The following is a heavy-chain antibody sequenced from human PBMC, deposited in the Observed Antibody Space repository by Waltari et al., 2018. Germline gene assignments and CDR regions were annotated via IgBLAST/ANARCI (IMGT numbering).Heavy chain of an antibody. CDR1: GGSISSSSYY. CDR3: ARHSIRSGYDWAYYYYGMDV. J-gene: IGHJ6*02. Sequence: QLQLQESGPGLVKPSETLSLTCTVSGGSISSSSYYWGWIRQPPGKGREWIGSIYYSGSTFYNPSLKSRVTISVDTSKNQFSLKLSSVTAADTAVYYCARHSIRSGYDWAYYYYGMDVWGQGTTVTVSS. CDR2: IYYSGST. V-gene: IGHV4-39*01. D-gene: IGHD5-12*01.